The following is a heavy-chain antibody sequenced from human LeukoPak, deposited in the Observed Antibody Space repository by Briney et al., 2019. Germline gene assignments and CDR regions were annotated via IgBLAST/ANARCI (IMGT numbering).Heavy chain of an antibody. Sequence: SETLSLTCSVSGASISTVGYYWSWIRQHPEKGLEWIGYIYYSGSSYYNPALRRRATISVDTSNNQFSLELTSVTAADTAVYHCASGDSSRWNWFAPWGQGTLVTVSS. J-gene: IGHJ5*02. V-gene: IGHV4-31*03. D-gene: IGHD6-13*01. CDR3: ASGDSSRWNWFAP. CDR2: IYYSGSS. CDR1: GASISTVGYY.